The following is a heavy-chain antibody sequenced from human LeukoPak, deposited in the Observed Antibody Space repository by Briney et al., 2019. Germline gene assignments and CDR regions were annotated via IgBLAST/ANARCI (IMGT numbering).Heavy chain of an antibody. Sequence: SVKVSCKASGGTFSSYAISWVRQAPGQGLEWMVGIIPIFGTANYAQKFQGRVTITTDESTSTAYMELSSLRSEDTAVYYCARARTDYYDSSGYPHFDYWGQGTLVTVSS. CDR2: IIPIFGTA. CDR3: ARARTDYYDSSGYPHFDY. CDR1: GGTFSSYA. V-gene: IGHV1-69*05. D-gene: IGHD3-22*01. J-gene: IGHJ4*02.